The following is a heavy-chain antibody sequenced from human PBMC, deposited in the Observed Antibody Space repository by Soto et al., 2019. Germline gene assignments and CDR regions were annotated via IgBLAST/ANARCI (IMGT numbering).Heavy chain of an antibody. D-gene: IGHD3-10*01. V-gene: IGHV3-73*01. CDR3: ITLIDITMVPQAE. CDR2: IRSEANTYAT. Sequence: EVQLVQSGGGVVQPGGSLKLSCAASGFTFSASAIHWVRQASGKGLEWVGRIRSEANTYATAYAASVIGRFTISRDDSESTAYLQMTILKAEDTAMYYCITLIDITMVPQAEWGQGTLVTVSS. CDR1: GFTFSASA. J-gene: IGHJ4*02.